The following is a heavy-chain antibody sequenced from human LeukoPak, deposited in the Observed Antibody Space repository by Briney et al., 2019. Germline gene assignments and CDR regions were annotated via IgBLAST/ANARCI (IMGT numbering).Heavy chain of an antibody. J-gene: IGHJ5*02. CDR1: GFTVSNNY. CDR2: IYSGART. Sequence: GGSLRLSCAASGFTVSNNYMSWVSQDPGKGLEWVSVIYSGARTYYPDSVKGRLTISRDNTNNTLYLQMNSLRAEDTAVYYCARDKGGPGYYCFFPWGQGTLVTVSS. V-gene: IGHV3-66*01. CDR3: ARDKGGPGYYCFFP. D-gene: IGHD6-13*01.